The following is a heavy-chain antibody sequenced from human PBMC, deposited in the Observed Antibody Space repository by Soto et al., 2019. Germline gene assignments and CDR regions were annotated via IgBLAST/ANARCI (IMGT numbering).Heavy chain of an antibody. CDR2: ISWDGEK. CDR3: AHRRVDLLTGHYYFDY. CDR1: GFALNTRGVG. J-gene: IGHJ4*02. Sequence: ITLKESGPTLVKPTQTLTLTCTFSGFALNTRGVGVGWIRQPPGKALEWLALISWDGEKRYSPSLTSRLTITNDTSENQVVLTMTNMDPVDTATYYWAHRRVDLLTGHYYFDYWGQGTLVTVSS. V-gene: IGHV2-5*02. D-gene: IGHD3-9*01.